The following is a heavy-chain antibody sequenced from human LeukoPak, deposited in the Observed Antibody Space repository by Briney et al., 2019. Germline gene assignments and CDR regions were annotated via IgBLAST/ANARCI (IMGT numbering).Heavy chain of an antibody. CDR3: IHYYGSGSPGAFDI. D-gene: IGHD3-10*01. CDR1: GYTLTELS. Sequence: ASVKVSCKVSGYTLTELSMHWVRQAPGKGLEWMGGFDPEDGETIYAQKFQGRVTMTEDTSTDTAYMELSSLRSEDTAVYYCIHYYGSGSPGAFDIWGQGTMVTVSS. J-gene: IGHJ3*02. CDR2: FDPEDGET. V-gene: IGHV1-24*01.